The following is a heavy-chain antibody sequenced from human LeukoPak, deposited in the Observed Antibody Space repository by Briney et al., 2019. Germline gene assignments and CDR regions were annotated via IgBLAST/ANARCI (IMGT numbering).Heavy chain of an antibody. CDR2: IYTSGST. D-gene: IGHD5-12*01. J-gene: IGHJ4*02. CDR3: ARRRGYSGYGGSAYFDY. Sequence: PSETLSLTCTVSGGSISSYYWSWVRQPAGKGLEWIGRIYTSGSTNYNPSLKSRVTMSVDTSKNQFSLKLSSVTAADTAVYYCARRRGYSGYGGSAYFDYWGQGTLVTVSS. CDR1: GGSISSYY. V-gene: IGHV4-4*07.